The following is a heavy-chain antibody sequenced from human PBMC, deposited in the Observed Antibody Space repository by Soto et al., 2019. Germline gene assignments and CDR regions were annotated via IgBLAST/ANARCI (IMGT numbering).Heavy chain of an antibody. CDR2: INPDGGAT. V-gene: IGHV1-46*01. J-gene: IGHJ4*02. CDR1: GYSFTFYY. Sequence: QVQLLQSGAEVKKPGASVIISCKASGYSFTFYYIYWVRQAPGQGLERIGKINPDGGATTYAQTFQGRVAITSDASTGTVYLELSSLTSDDTAVYFCARGRRHTFWGQGTLVSVSS. D-gene: IGHD2-2*02. CDR3: ARGRRHTF.